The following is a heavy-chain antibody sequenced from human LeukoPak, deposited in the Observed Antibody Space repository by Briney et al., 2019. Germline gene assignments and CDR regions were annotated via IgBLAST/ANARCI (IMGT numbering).Heavy chain of an antibody. CDR2: INHSGST. CDR1: GGSFSGYY. Sequence: PSETLSLTCAVYGGSFSGYYWSWIRQPPGKGLEWIGEINHSGSTNYNPSLKSRVTISVDTSKNQFSLELNSVTAADTAVYYCARQGSSSSWAYFDFWGQGILATVSS. CDR3: ARQGSSSSWAYFDF. J-gene: IGHJ4*02. V-gene: IGHV4-34*01. D-gene: IGHD6-13*01.